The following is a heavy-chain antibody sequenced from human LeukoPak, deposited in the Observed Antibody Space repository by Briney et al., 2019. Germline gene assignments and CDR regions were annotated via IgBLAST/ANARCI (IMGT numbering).Heavy chain of an antibody. V-gene: IGHV3-30*18. CDR3: AKEGDSGSYPDY. CDR1: GFTFSNYG. CDR2: VSYDGINK. J-gene: IGHJ4*02. D-gene: IGHD3-10*01. Sequence: GGSLRLSCAASGFTFSNYGMHWVRQAPGKGLEWVAVVSYDGINKYYADSVKGRFTISRDNSKNTLYLQMNSLRAEDTAMCYCAKEGDSGSYPDYWGQGTLVTVSS.